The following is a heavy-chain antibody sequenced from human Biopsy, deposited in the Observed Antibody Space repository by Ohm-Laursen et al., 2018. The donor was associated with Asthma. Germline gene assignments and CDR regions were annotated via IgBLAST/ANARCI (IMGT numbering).Heavy chain of an antibody. Sequence: SLRLSCAASGFTFSTYAMHWVRQAPGRGLEWVAVISYDGSNKYYADSVKGRFTISRDNSKNTLYLQMNSLRAEDTAVYYCAKAERYFDWYWFDPWGQGTLVTVSS. CDR3: AKAERYFDWYWFDP. V-gene: IGHV3-30-3*01. J-gene: IGHJ5*02. CDR1: GFTFSTYA. CDR2: ISYDGSNK. D-gene: IGHD3-9*01.